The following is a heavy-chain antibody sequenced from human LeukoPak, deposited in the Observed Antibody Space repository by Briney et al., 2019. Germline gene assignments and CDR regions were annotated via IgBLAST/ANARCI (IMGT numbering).Heavy chain of an antibody. CDR2: IYSGGST. J-gene: IGHJ4*02. Sequence: GGSLRLSCAASGFTVSSNYMSWVRQAPGKGLEWVSVIYSGGSTYYADSVKGRFTISRDNSKNTLYLQMNSLRAEDTAVYYCARVHGEPTGFFDYWGQGTLVTVSS. D-gene: IGHD3-10*01. CDR1: GFTVSSNY. V-gene: IGHV3-53*01. CDR3: ARVHGEPTGFFDY.